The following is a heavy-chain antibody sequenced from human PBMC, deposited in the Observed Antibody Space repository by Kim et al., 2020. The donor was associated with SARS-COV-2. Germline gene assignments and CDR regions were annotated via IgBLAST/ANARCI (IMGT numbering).Heavy chain of an antibody. CDR2: ISYDGSNK. V-gene: IGHV3-30*18. Sequence: GGSLRLSCAASGFTFSSYGMHWVRQAPGKGLEWVAVISYDGSNKYYADSVKGRFTISRDNSKNTLYLQMNSLRAEDTAVYYCAKPVWGGGDYYYYGMDVWGQGTTVTVSS. CDR1: GFTFSSYG. D-gene: IGHD3-16*01. J-gene: IGHJ6*02. CDR3: AKPVWGGGDYYYYGMDV.